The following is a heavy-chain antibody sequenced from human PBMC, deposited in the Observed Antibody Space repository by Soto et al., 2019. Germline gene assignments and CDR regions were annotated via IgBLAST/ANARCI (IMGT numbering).Heavy chain of an antibody. CDR2: ISGSGGST. V-gene: IGHV3-23*01. D-gene: IGHD6-13*01. CDR3: ARGFSAGKGSPTDV. Sequence: PGGSLRLSCAASGFTFSSFAMSWVRQAPGKGLDWVSSISGSGGSTYSADSVKGRFTISRDNSKNTLYLQMSSLRAEDTAVYYCARGFSAGKGSPTDVWGQGSPVTVSS. J-gene: IGHJ4*02. CDR1: GFTFSSFA.